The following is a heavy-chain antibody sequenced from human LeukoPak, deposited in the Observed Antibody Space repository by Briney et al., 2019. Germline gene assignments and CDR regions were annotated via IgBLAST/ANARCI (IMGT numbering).Heavy chain of an antibody. Sequence: GGSLRLSCAASGFTFSDYYMSWIRQAPGKGLEWVSYISSSGNTIYYADSVKGRFTISRDNAKNSLYLQMNSLRAEDTAVYYCARGLSYYYDSSGYLYWGQGTLVTVSS. CDR1: GFTFSDYY. V-gene: IGHV3-11*01. CDR2: ISSSGNTI. J-gene: IGHJ4*02. CDR3: ARGLSYYYDSSGYLY. D-gene: IGHD3-22*01.